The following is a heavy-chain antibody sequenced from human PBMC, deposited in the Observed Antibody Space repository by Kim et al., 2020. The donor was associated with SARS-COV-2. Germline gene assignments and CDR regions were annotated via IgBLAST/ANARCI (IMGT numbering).Heavy chain of an antibody. CDR3: VRDNSYGGDLFDY. V-gene: IGHV3-74*01. J-gene: IGHJ4*02. CDR2: INPDGSST. D-gene: IGHD3-16*01. Sequence: GGSLRLSCAASGFTFSSYWMYWVRQVPGKGLAWVSRINPDGSSTNYADSVKGRFTISRDNAKNTLYLQMNSLGTEDTAVYFCVRDNSYGGDLFDYWGQGTLVTVSS. CDR1: GFTFSSYW.